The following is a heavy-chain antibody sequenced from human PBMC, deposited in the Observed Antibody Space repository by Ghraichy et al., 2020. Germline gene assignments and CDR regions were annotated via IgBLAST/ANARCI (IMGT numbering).Heavy chain of an antibody. J-gene: IGHJ4*02. CDR3: AKVRYSITGDFDY. Sequence: GGSLRLSCAASGSTFSSSGMHWVRQAPGKGLEWVALISYDGSDKYYADSVKGRFTISRDNSKNTLFLQMNSLRAEDTAVYYCAKVRYSITGDFDYWGQGTLVTVSS. CDR1: GSTFSSSG. CDR2: ISYDGSDK. V-gene: IGHV3-30*18. D-gene: IGHD7-27*01.